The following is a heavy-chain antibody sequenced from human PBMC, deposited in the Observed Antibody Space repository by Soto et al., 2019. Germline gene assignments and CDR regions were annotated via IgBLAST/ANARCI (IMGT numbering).Heavy chain of an antibody. CDR3: ARVNYYDSSGYYAFDI. D-gene: IGHD3-22*01. CDR2: ISSSSSYT. CDR1: GFTFSDYY. Sequence: QVQLVESGGGLVKPGGSLRLSCAASGFTFSDYYMSWIRQAPGKGLEWVSYISSSSSYTNYADSVKGRFTISRDNAKNSLYLQMNSLRAEDTAVYYCARVNYYDSSGYYAFDIWGQGTMVTVSS. J-gene: IGHJ3*02. V-gene: IGHV3-11*06.